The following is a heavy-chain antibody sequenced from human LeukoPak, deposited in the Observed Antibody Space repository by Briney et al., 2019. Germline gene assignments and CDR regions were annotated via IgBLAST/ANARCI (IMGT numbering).Heavy chain of an antibody. CDR2: IYSDGNT. J-gene: IGHJ4*02. Sequence: GGSLRLSCAASGFTVSNNYMSWVRQAPGKGLEWVSVIYSDGNTYYADSVRGRFTISRHSSMNTLYLRMNSLTADDTAVYYCARESRIAARPDDYWGQGTLVTVSS. V-gene: IGHV3-53*04. D-gene: IGHD6-6*01. CDR3: ARESRIAARPDDY. CDR1: GFTVSNNY.